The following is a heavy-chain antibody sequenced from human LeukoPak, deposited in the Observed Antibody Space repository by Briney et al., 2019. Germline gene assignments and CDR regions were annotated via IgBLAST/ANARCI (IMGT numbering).Heavy chain of an antibody. J-gene: IGHJ4*02. CDR1: GFTFDDYA. CDR3: AREYCSGGSCYIALDY. Sequence: GGSLRLSCAASGFTFDDYAMHWVRQAPGKGLEWVSGISWNSGSIGYADSVKGRFTISRDNAKNSLYLQMNSLRAEDTAVYYCAREYCSGGSCYIALDYWGQGTLVTVSS. CDR2: ISWNSGSI. V-gene: IGHV3-9*01. D-gene: IGHD2-15*01.